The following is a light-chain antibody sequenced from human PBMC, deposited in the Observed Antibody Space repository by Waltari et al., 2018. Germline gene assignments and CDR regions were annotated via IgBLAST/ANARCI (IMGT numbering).Light chain of an antibody. CDR3: QQRNSWPLT. V-gene: IGKV3-11*01. J-gene: IGKJ4*02. CDR2: AAS. CDR1: QSVNYF. Sequence: EIVLTQSPATLSLSPGVRATFSCRGSQSVNYFLAWFQQKPGKAPRLLIYAASNRATGIPARFSGSGSGTDFTLTISSLEPEDFAVYYCQQRNSWPLTFGGGTKVEIK.